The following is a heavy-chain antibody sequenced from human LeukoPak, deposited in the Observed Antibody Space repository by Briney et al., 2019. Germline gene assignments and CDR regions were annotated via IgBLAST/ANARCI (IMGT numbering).Heavy chain of an antibody. D-gene: IGHD3-9*01. V-gene: IGHV4-30-4*01. J-gene: IGHJ5*02. Sequence: PSQTLSLTCTVAGGSISSGDYYCSWLRQPPGKGLEWIGYIYYSGSTYYNPSLKSRVTISVDTSKNQFSLKLSSVTAADTAVYYCARVVGYYDILTGYYGNWFDPWGQGTLVTVSS. CDR3: ARVVGYYDILTGYYGNWFDP. CDR1: GGSISSGDYY. CDR2: IYYSGST.